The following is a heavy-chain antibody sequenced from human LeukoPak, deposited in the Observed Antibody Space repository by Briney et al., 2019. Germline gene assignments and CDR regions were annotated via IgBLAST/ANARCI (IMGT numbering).Heavy chain of an antibody. D-gene: IGHD1-26*01. Sequence: GGSLRLSCAASGFTFSDYYMSWIRQAPGKGLEWVSYISSSGSNIYYADSVKGRFTISRDNAKYSLYLQMNTLRAEDTAVYYCARVGSSGSYNEDYWGQGTLVTVSS. CDR2: ISSSGSNI. CDR1: GFTFSDYY. CDR3: ARVGSSGSYNEDY. J-gene: IGHJ4*02. V-gene: IGHV3-11*04.